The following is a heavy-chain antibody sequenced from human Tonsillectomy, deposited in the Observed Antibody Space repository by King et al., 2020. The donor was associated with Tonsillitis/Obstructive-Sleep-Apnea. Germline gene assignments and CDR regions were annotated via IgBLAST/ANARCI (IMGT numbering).Heavy chain of an antibody. CDR1: GGTLGSYG. D-gene: IGHD1-26*01. CDR2: IIPMADKT. V-gene: IGHV1-69*09. CDR3: ARLMAGRGWDNYFYMDV. J-gene: IGHJ6*03. Sequence: VQLVESGAEVKKPGSSVKVSCKASGGTLGSYGFSWVRQAPGQGLEWMGRIIPMADKTNYSQRFRGRVTITADKLTSTAYMEMNSLTSEDTAVYYCARLMAGRGWDNYFYMDVWGEGTTVTVSS.